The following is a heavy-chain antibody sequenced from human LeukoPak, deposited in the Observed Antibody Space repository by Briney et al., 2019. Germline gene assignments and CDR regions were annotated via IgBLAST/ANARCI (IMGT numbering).Heavy chain of an antibody. CDR1: GGSISSSSYY. D-gene: IGHD2-2*01. CDR2: IYYSGST. Sequence: SETLSLTCTVSGGSISSSSYYWGWIRQPPGEGLEWIGSIYYSGSTYYNPSLKSRVTISVDTSKNQFSLKLSSVTAADTAVYYCARHSLGYCSSTSCSYNWFDPWGQGTLVTVSS. V-gene: IGHV4-39*01. J-gene: IGHJ5*02. CDR3: ARHSLGYCSSTSCSYNWFDP.